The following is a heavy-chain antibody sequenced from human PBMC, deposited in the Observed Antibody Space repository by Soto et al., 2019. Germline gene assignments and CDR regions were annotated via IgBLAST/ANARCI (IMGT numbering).Heavy chain of an antibody. J-gene: IGHJ4*02. Sequence: GGSLRLSCSVSGFTLNTYSMHWVRQAPGKGLEWVAVVSFDGVNEHYRDSVKGRFTISRDIAKNMLYLQMTSLRLEDTALYYCARDPDLIQAAVNYLDYWGQGTMVAVYS. D-gene: IGHD6-25*01. CDR2: VSFDGVNE. CDR3: ARDPDLIQAAVNYLDY. V-gene: IGHV3-30-3*01. CDR1: GFTLNTYS.